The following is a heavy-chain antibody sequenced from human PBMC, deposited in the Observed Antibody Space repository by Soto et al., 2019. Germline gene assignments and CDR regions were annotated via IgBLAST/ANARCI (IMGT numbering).Heavy chain of an antibody. CDR3: ARDQNQLHYYYYYYYMDV. CDR2: IKQDGSEK. J-gene: IGHJ6*03. CDR1: GFTFSSYW. D-gene: IGHD2-2*01. V-gene: IGHV3-7*01. Sequence: PGGSLRLSCAASGFTFSSYWMSWVRQAPGKGLEWVANIKQDGSEKYYVDSVKGRFTISRDNAKNSLYLQMNSLRAEDTAVYYCARDQNQLHYYYYYYYMDVWGKGTTVTVSS.